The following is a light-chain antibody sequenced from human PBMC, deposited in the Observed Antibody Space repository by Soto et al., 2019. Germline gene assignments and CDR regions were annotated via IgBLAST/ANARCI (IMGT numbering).Light chain of an antibody. CDR1: HNIDNY. V-gene: IGKV1-33*01. Sequence: DIQMTQSPGSLSASVGDRVTIACQASHNIDNYLNWYHQKPGKAPRLLIFDASNLDTAIPPRFSTSGSRTHFSLTISNLPPEPVGTYFCQHYDNLPRTVGGVTKV. J-gene: IGKJ4*01. CDR2: DAS. CDR3: QHYDNLPRT.